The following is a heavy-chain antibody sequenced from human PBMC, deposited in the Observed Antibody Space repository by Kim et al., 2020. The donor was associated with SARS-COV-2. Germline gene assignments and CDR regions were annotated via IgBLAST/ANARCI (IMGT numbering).Heavy chain of an antibody. CDR1: GFTVSSNY. D-gene: IGHD3-9*01. CDR3: ARDAGHPWLYGMEV. J-gene: IGHJ6*01. Sequence: GGSLRLSCAASGFTVSSNYMSWVRPAPGKGLEWFSVIYSGGSTYYADSVKGRFTISGDNSKNTLYLQMNSLRAEDTAVYYCARDAGHPWLYGMEVWGQGTTVTVSS. V-gene: IGHV3-66*02. CDR2: IYSGGST.